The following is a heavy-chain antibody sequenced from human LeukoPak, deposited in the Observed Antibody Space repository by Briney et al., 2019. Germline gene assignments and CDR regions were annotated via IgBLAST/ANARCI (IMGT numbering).Heavy chain of an antibody. J-gene: IGHJ4*02. CDR3: ARAAPLLIVVGYFDY. CDR1: GGSISSGDYY. D-gene: IGHD2-2*01. Sequence: SQTLSLTXTVSGGSISSGDYYWRWLRQPPGTGLEWIGYIYYSGSTYYNPSLKSRVTISVDTSKNQFSLKLSSVTAADTAVYYCARAAPLLIVVGYFDYWGQGTLVTVSS. CDR2: IYYSGST. V-gene: IGHV4-30-4*08.